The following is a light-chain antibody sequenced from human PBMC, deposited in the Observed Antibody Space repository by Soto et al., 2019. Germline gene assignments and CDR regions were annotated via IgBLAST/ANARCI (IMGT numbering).Light chain of an antibody. CDR3: LQYGDSPRT. Sequence: EIVLTQSPGTLSLSPMEIATLSCRASQSVSTSYVAWYQQKFGQAPRLLIYDAFSRATGIPDRFSGGGSGTDFTLTISRLEPEDFAVYYCLQYGDSPRTVGQGTKVDIK. CDR2: DAF. V-gene: IGKV3-20*01. J-gene: IGKJ1*01. CDR1: QSVSTSY.